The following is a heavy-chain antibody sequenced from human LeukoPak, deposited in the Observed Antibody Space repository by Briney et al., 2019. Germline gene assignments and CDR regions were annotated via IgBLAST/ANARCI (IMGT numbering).Heavy chain of an antibody. Sequence: GASVKVSCKASGYTFTGYYMHWVRQAPGQGLEWMGWINPNRGGTNYAQKLQGRVTMTTDTSTSTAYMELRSLRSDDTAVYYCARVSPYYYDSSGYYFARWFDPWGQGTLVTVSS. CDR3: ARVSPYYYDSSGYYFARWFDP. CDR1: GYTFTGYY. D-gene: IGHD3-22*01. CDR2: INPNRGGT. V-gene: IGHV1-2*02. J-gene: IGHJ5*02.